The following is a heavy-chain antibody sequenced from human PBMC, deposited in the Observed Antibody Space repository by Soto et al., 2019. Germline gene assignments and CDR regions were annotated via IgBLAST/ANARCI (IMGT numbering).Heavy chain of an antibody. CDR3: AKGSHYSAKGYYYGSGSYYRFDY. V-gene: IGHV3-23*01. Sequence: GGSLRLSCAASGITFSSYAMSWVRQGPGKGLERVSGISGSGGSTYYADSVKGRFAISRDNSKNTLYLQMNSLRAEDTAVYYCAKGSHYSAKGYYYGSGSYYRFDYWGQGTLVTVSS. CDR2: ISGSGGST. CDR1: GITFSSYA. J-gene: IGHJ4*02. D-gene: IGHD3-10*01.